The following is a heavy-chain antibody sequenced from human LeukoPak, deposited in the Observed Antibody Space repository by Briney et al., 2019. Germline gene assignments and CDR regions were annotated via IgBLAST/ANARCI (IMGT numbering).Heavy chain of an antibody. Sequence: SETLSLTCTVSGGSISSYYWSWIRQPPGKGLEWIGYIYYSGSTNYNPSLKGRVTISVETSKNQFSLKLSSVTAADTAVYYCARDAGTGPTNAFDIWGQGTMVTVSS. D-gene: IGHD1-1*01. CDR1: GGSISSYY. J-gene: IGHJ3*02. V-gene: IGHV4-59*01. CDR3: ARDAGTGPTNAFDI. CDR2: IYYSGST.